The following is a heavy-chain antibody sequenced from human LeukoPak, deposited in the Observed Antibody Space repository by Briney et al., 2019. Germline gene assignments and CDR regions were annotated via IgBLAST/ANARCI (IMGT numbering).Heavy chain of an antibody. CDR2: IYPGDSDT. J-gene: IGHJ5*02. V-gene: IGHV5-51*01. CDR1: GYSFTSYW. Sequence: GESLKISCKGSGYSFTSYWIGWVRQMPGKGLEWMGIIYPGDSDTRYSPSFQGQVTISADKSISTAYLQWSSLKASDTAMYYCARGGGGYSSSTNWFDPWGQGTLVTVSS. D-gene: IGHD6-6*01. CDR3: ARGGGGYSSSTNWFDP.